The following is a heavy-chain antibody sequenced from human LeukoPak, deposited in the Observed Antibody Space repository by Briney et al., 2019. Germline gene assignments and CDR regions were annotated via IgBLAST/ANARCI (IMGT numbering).Heavy chain of an antibody. Sequence: SETLSLTCTVSGGSISSYYWTWIRQPPGKGLEWIGYIYYSGSTNYNPSLKSRVTISVDTSKNQFSLKLTSVTAADTAVYYCARDNYDSSGYYEHALDLWGQGTMVTVSS. CDR2: IYYSGST. J-gene: IGHJ3*01. V-gene: IGHV4-59*12. CDR1: GGSISSYY. D-gene: IGHD3-22*01. CDR3: ARDNYDSSGYYEHALDL.